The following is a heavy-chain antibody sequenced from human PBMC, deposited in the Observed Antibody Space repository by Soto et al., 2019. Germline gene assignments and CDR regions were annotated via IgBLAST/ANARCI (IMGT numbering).Heavy chain of an antibody. V-gene: IGHV3-23*01. J-gene: IGHJ4*02. CDR2: ISGSGGST. CDR1: GFTFSSYA. D-gene: IGHD3-22*01. CDR3: AKDRRITMIVVAHTIDY. Sequence: GGSLRLSCAASGFTFSSYAMSWVRQAPGKGLEWVSAISGSGGSTYYADSVKGRFTISRDNSKNTLYLQMNSLRAEDTAVYYCAKDRRITMIVVAHTIDYWGQGTLVTVSS.